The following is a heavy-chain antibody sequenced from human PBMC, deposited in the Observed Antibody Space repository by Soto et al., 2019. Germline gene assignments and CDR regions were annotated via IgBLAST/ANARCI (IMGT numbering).Heavy chain of an antibody. CDR3: ARIRCSSNSCYTHSDD. D-gene: IGHD2-2*02. Sequence: ASVNVSCKASGYTFTSYGISWVRQAPGQGLEWMGWISAYNGNTNYAQKLQGRVTMTTDTSTSTAYMELRSLRSDDTAVYYCARIRCSSNSCYTHSDDWGQGTLVTVSS. CDR2: ISAYNGNT. V-gene: IGHV1-18*01. CDR1: GYTFTSYG. J-gene: IGHJ4*02.